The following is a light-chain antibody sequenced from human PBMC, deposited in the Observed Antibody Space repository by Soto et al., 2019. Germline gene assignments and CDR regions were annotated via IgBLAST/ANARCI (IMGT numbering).Light chain of an antibody. J-gene: IGKJ2*01. CDR1: QAFGNL. V-gene: IGKV1-12*01. CDR3: QRIYGSPRST. Sequence: VGDRVIITCRASQAFGNLLAWYQQKRGKAPKLLIYGASTLQGGVPSRFSGSGSWTDLTLAFGRLLRADFSTYSGQRIYGSPRSTFG. CDR2: GAS.